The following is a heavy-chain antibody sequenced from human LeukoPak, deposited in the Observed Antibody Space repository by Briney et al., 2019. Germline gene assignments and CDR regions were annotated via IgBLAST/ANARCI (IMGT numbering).Heavy chain of an antibody. CDR1: GYTFTGYY. Sequence: GASVKVSCKASGYTFTGYYMHWVRQAPGQGLEWMGWINPNSGGTNYAQKFQGRVTMTRDTSISTAYMELSRLRSDDTAVYYCARVVPAATDAFDIWGQGTMVTVSS. V-gene: IGHV1-2*02. J-gene: IGHJ3*02. CDR2: INPNSGGT. D-gene: IGHD2-2*01. CDR3: ARVVPAATDAFDI.